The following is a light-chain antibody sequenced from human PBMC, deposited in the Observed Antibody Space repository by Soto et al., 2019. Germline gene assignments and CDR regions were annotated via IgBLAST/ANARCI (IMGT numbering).Light chain of an antibody. CDR3: GSYTSTTTRV. CDR2: EVA. V-gene: IGLV2-14*01. J-gene: IGLJ1*01. Sequence: QSALTQPASVSGSPGQSITISCTGASSDLGNYDYVSWYQQHPGKAPKLIIYEVANRPSGVSSRFSGSKSGNTASLTISGLQADDEADYYCGSYTSTTTRVFGTGTKVTVL. CDR1: SSDLGNYDY.